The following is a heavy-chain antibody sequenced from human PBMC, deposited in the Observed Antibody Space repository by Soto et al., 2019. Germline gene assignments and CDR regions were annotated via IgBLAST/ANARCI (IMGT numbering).Heavy chain of an antibody. D-gene: IGHD3-10*01. CDR2: IYYSGST. CDR1: GGSISSYY. V-gene: IGHV4-59*01. J-gene: IGHJ5*02. CDR3: ARAGYTMVRGVIINWFDP. Sequence: SETLSLTCTVSGGSISSYYWSWIRQPPGKGLEWIGYIYYSGSTNYNPSLKSRVTISVDTSKNQFSLKLSFVTAADTAVYYCARAGYTMVRGVIINWFDPWGQGTLVTVSS.